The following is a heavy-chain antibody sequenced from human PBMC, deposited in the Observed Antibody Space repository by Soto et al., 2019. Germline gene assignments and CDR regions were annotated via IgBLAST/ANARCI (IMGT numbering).Heavy chain of an antibody. D-gene: IGHD1-1*01. Sequence: QVQLQESGPGLVKPSQTLSLTCTVSGGSISSGGTGSYWTWIRQLPGKGLEWIGYIYYTGNTYYNPSLTSRPTISIDTSEHPFSLKLTSVTAADTAVYFWASGHDAYKVRYWGQGTLVTVSS. V-gene: IGHV4-31*03. CDR3: ASGHDAYKVRY. CDR1: GGSISSGGTGSY. CDR2: IYYTGNT. J-gene: IGHJ4*02.